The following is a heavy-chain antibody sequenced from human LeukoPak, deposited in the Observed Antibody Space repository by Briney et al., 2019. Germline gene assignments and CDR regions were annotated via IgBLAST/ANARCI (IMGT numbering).Heavy chain of an antibody. Sequence: SETLSLTCGVYGGSFSGYYWSWIRQPPGKGLEWIGEINHSGSTNYNPSLKSRVTISVDTSKNQFSLKLSSVTAADTAVYYCARYGGNVVVPAVLDYWGQGTLVTVSS. D-gene: IGHD2-2*01. CDR3: ARYGGNVVVPAVLDY. CDR2: INHSGST. CDR1: GGSFSGYY. J-gene: IGHJ4*02. V-gene: IGHV4-34*01.